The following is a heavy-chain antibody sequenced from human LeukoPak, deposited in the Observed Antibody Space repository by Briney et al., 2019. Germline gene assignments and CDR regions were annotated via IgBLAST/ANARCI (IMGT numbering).Heavy chain of an antibody. CDR2: ICYSGST. J-gene: IGHJ3*02. D-gene: IGHD3-10*01. CDR1: GGSMSSYY. Sequence: ASETLSLTCTVSGGSMSSYYWSWIRQPPGKGLEWIGYICYSGSTNYNPSLKSRVTISVDTSKNQFSLKLSSVTAADTAVYYCARGRNHYGSGSDDAFDIWGQGTMVTVSS. CDR3: ARGRNHYGSGSDDAFDI. V-gene: IGHV4-59*12.